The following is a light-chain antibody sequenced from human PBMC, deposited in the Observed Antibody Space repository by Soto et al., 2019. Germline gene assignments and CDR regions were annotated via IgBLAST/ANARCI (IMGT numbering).Light chain of an antibody. J-gene: IGLJ1*01. Sequence: QSVLTQPASVSGSPGQSIAISCTGTSSDVGSYNSVSWYQQHPGKAPKLMIYEGSKRPSGVSDRFSGSKSGNTASLTISGLQAEDEADYYCCSYAGTYTGVFGTGTKATVL. CDR1: SSDVGSYNS. CDR2: EGS. CDR3: CSYAGTYTGV. V-gene: IGLV2-23*01.